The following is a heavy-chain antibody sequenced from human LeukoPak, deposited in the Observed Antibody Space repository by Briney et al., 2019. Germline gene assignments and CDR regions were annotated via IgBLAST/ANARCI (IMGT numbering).Heavy chain of an antibody. CDR3: ARVVSGSGSSPVLRGMDV. CDR2: IYTSGST. J-gene: IGHJ6*02. Sequence: SETLSLTCTVSGGSISSGSYYWSWIRQPAGKGLEWIGRIYTSGSTNYNPSLKSRVTISVDTSKNQFSLKLSSVTAADTAVYYCARVVSGSGSSPVLRGMDVWGQGTTVTVSS. V-gene: IGHV4-61*02. CDR1: GGSISSGSYY. D-gene: IGHD3-10*01.